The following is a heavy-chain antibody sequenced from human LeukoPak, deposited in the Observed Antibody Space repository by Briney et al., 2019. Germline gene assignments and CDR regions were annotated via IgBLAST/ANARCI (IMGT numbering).Heavy chain of an antibody. CDR1: GFTFSSYG. Sequence: PGGSLRLSCAASGFTFSSYGMHWVRQAPGKGLEWVAVIWYDGSNKYYADSVKGRFTISRDNYKNTLYLQMNSLGAEDTAVYYCVRERTSFDYWGQGTLVTVSS. J-gene: IGHJ4*02. CDR2: IWYDGSNK. CDR3: VRERTSFDY. V-gene: IGHV3-33*01.